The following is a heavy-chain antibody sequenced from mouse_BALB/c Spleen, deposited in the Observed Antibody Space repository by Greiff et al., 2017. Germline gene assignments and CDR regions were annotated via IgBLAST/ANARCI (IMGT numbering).Heavy chain of an antibody. CDR1: GFSLTSYG. CDR3: ARDHENGNYNAMDY. V-gene: IGHV2-9*02. Sequence: VHLVESGPGLVAPSQSLSITCTVSGFSLTSYGVHWVRQPPGKGLEWLGVIWAGGSTNYNSALMSRLSISKDNSKSQVFLKMNSLQTDDTAMYYCARDHENGNYNAMDYWGQGTSVTVSS. J-gene: IGHJ4*01. CDR2: IWAGGST. D-gene: IGHD2-1*01.